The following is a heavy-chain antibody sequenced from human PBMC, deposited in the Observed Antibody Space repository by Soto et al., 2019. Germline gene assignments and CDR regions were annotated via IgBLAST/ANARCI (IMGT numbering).Heavy chain of an antibody. CDR3: ARDENRLLLWFGESRAGYGMDV. D-gene: IGHD3-10*01. CDR2: INPSGGST. J-gene: IGHJ6*02. Sequence: GASMKVSCKASGYTFTSYYMHWVRQAPGQGLEWMGIINPSGGSTSYAQKFQGRVTMTRDTSTSTVYMELSSLRSEDTAVYYCARDENRLLLWFGESRAGYGMDVWGQGTTVTVSS. V-gene: IGHV1-46*01. CDR1: GYTFTSYY.